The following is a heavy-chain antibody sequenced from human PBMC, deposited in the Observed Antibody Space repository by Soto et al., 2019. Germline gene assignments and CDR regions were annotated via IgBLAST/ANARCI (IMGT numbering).Heavy chain of an antibody. CDR2: IYYSGST. Sequence: PSETLSLTCTVSGGSISSGDYYWSCMRQPPGKGLEWIGYIYYSGSTYYNPSLKSRVTISVDTSKNQFSLKLSSVTAADTAVYYCALRQEWGSWALDYWGQGTLVTVSS. V-gene: IGHV4-30-4*01. D-gene: IGHD6-13*01. CDR1: GGSISSGDYY. CDR3: ALRQEWGSWALDY. J-gene: IGHJ4*02.